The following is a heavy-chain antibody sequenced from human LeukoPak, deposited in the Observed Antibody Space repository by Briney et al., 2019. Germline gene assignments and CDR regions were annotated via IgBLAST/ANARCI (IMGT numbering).Heavy chain of an antibody. CDR2: MYYSGST. CDR1: GGSISNYY. CDR3: ARKDLGGWLDN. J-gene: IGHJ4*02. V-gene: IGHV4-59*01. Sequence: PSETLSLTCTVSGGSISNYYWSWIRPAPGKGLEWIGYMYYSGSTDYNPSLKSRVTTSVDTSKNQFSLKLSSVTAADTAVYYCARKDLGGWLDNWGQGTLVTVSS. D-gene: IGHD6-19*01.